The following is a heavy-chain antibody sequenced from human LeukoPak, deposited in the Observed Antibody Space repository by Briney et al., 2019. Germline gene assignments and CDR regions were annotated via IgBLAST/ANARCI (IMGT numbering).Heavy chain of an antibody. V-gene: IGHV1-8*01. Sequence: GASVKVSCKASGYTFTSYDINWVRQATGQGLEWMGWMNPNNGNTGYAQKFQGRVTMTRSTSISTAYMELSSLRSEDTAVYYCVRLASSSWPLYYYYGMDVWGQGTTVTVSS. CDR1: GYTFTSYD. CDR2: MNPNNGNT. CDR3: VRLASSSWPLYYYYGMDV. D-gene: IGHD6-13*01. J-gene: IGHJ6*02.